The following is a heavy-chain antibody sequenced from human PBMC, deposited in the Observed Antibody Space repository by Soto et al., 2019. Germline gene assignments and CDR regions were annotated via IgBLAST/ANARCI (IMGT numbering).Heavy chain of an antibody. CDR2: LYSGGST. J-gene: IGHJ6*02. CDR1: GGFVNSDTHS. CDR3: ARFVRSCSATTCSTRADV. Sequence: QVQLQESGPGLVKPSETLSLTCTVSGGFVNSDTHSWSWIRQTPGKRLEWIGFLYSGGSTKNPSLTRRVTLSVDTSKHQFALKLRSVIVADTAVYHCARFVRSCSATTCSTRADVWGQGITVTVSS. D-gene: IGHD2-2*01. V-gene: IGHV4-61*01.